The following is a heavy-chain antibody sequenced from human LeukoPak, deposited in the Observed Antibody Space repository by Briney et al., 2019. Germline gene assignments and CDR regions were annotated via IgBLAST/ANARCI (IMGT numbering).Heavy chain of an antibody. CDR2: ITSSGSTM. CDR1: GFIFGDYY. CDR3: ARGRYYYDSSGVDAFSV. J-gene: IGHJ3*01. Sequence: KPGGSLRLSCAASGFIFGDYYMAWIRQAPGKGLEWVSCITSSGSTMYYADSVKGRFTISRDNAKKSLYMQMNSLRAEDTAVYFCARGRYYYDSSGVDAFSVWGQGTMVTVSS. D-gene: IGHD3-22*01. V-gene: IGHV3-11*01.